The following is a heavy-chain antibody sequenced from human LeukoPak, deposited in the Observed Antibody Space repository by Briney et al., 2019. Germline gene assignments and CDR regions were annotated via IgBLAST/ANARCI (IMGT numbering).Heavy chain of an antibody. CDR3: ARGIAVAGDPHYYYGMDV. D-gene: IGHD6-19*01. CDR2: IYTSGST. V-gene: IGHV4-61*02. J-gene: IGHJ6*02. Sequence: PSQTLSLTCTVSGGSISSGSYYWSWIRQPAGKGLEWIGRIYTSGSTNYNPSLKSRVTISVDTSKNQFSLKLSSVTAADTAVYYCARGIAVAGDPHYYYGMDVWGQGTTVTVSS. CDR1: GGSISSGSYY.